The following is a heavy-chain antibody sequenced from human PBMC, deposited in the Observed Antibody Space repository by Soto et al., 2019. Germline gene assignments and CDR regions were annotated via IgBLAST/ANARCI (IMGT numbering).Heavy chain of an antibody. Sequence: EVQLVESGGGLVQPGGSLRLSCAASGFTFRNYWMHWVRQAPGKGLVWVSRISDYGRINYADSVEGRFTISRDDAKGELDLQMNSLRLEDTAVYYCARGGLEPFDYGGQGALVTVSS. V-gene: IGHV3-74*01. CDR3: ARGGLEPFDY. CDR1: GFTFRNYW. CDR2: ISDYGRI. D-gene: IGHD1-1*01. J-gene: IGHJ4*02.